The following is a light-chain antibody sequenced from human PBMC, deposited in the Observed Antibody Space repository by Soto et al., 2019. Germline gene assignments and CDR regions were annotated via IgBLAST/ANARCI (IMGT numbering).Light chain of an antibody. V-gene: IGLV2-8*01. CDR1: ASDVGTNNY. CDR2: EIN. CDR3: SSFAGSNNFPYV. Sequence: QSVLAQPASVSGSPGQSITISCTGTASDVGTNNYVSWYQQYPGKAPQLIIYEINKRPSGVPDRFSGSKSGNTASLTVSGLQAEDEADYYCSSFAGSNNFPYVFGTGTKVTVL. J-gene: IGLJ1*01.